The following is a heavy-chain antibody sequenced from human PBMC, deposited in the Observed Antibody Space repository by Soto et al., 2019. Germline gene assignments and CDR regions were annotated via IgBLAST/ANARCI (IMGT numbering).Heavy chain of an antibody. CDR3: ARLGPSELYEGSMGATLNYYYGMDV. V-gene: IGHV4-59*08. J-gene: IGHJ6*02. D-gene: IGHD1-26*01. Sequence: SETLSLTCTVSGGSISSYYWSWIRQPPGKGLEWIGYIYYSGSTNYNPSLKSRVTISVDTSKNQFSLKLSSVTAADTAVYYCARLGPSELYEGSMGATLNYYYGMDVWGQGTTVTVSS. CDR1: GGSISSYY. CDR2: IYYSGST.